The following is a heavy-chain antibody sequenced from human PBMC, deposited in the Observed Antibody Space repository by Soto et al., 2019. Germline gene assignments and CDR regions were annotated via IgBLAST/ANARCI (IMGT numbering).Heavy chain of an antibody. Sequence: SETLSLTCSVSGGSISSSSYFWGWIRQPPGKGLEWIGSIYYSGSTYYNPSLKSRVTISVDTSKNQFSLKLSSVTAADTAVYYCARQPSLYCSSTSGPPDLGQGTLVTVSS. D-gene: IGHD2-2*01. J-gene: IGHJ4*02. CDR3: ARQPSLYCSSTSGPPD. CDR1: GGSISSSSYF. CDR2: IYYSGST. V-gene: IGHV4-39*01.